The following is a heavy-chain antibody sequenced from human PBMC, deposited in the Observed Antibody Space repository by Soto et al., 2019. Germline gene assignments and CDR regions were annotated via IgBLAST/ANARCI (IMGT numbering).Heavy chain of an antibody. Sequence: SETLSLTCAVYGGSFSGYYWSWIRQPPGKGLEWIGEINHSGSTNYNPSLKSRVTISVDTSKNQFSLKLSSVTAADTAVYYCARGHGDYDFWSGYLDYWGQGTLVTVSS. V-gene: IGHV4-34*01. CDR2: INHSGST. D-gene: IGHD3-3*01. CDR3: ARGHGDYDFWSGYLDY. J-gene: IGHJ4*02. CDR1: GGSFSGYY.